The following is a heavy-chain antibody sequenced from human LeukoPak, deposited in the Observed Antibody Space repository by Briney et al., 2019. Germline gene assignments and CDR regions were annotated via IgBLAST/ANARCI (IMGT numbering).Heavy chain of an antibody. D-gene: IGHD1-26*01. Sequence: ASVKVSCKASGYTFTSYGISWVRQAPGQGLEWMGWISAYNGNTNYAQKFQGRVTMTTDTSTSTAYMELRSLRSDDTAVYYCARRRGSGSPIGGWFDRWGQGTLVTVSS. CDR2: ISAYNGNT. CDR1: GYTFTSYG. V-gene: IGHV1-18*01. J-gene: IGHJ5*02. CDR3: ARRRGSGSPIGGWFDR.